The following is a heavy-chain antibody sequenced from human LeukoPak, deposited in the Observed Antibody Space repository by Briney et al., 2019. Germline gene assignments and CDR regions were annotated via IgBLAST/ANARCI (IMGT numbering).Heavy chain of an antibody. V-gene: IGHV3-11*06. D-gene: IGHD6-13*01. Sequence: GGSLRLSCAASGFTFSDYYMSWVRQAPGKGLEWVSYISSSSIYTNYADSVKGRFTNSRDKAKISLYLKMNRLRAEDTAVYYCARDLQQQPGKGCYFDYWGQGTLVTVSS. J-gene: IGHJ4*02. CDR3: ARDLQQQPGKGCYFDY. CDR2: ISSSSIYT. CDR1: GFTFSDYY.